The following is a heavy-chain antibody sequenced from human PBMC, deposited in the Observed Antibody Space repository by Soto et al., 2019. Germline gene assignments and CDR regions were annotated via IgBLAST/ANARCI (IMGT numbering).Heavy chain of an antibody. V-gene: IGHV4-59*01. CDR2: IYYSGST. CDR3: ARVNTAMALDY. J-gene: IGHJ4*02. CDR1: GGSISSYY. Sequence: SETLSLTCTVSGGSISSYYWSWIRQPPGKGLEWIGYIYYSGSTNYNPSLKSRVTISVDTSKNQFSLKLSSVTAADTAVYYCARVNTAMALDYWGQGTTVTVSS. D-gene: IGHD5-18*01.